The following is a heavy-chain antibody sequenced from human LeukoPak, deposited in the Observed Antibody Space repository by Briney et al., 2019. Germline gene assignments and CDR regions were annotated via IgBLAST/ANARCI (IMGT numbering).Heavy chain of an antibody. CDR1: GGSFSSSSYY. CDR3: ARLDPPSSYDFWSGYFYDAFDI. D-gene: IGHD3-3*01. J-gene: IGHJ3*02. V-gene: IGHV4-39*01. CDR2: IYYSGST. Sequence: SETLSLTCTVSGGSFSSSSYYWGWIRQPPGKGLEWIGSIYYSGSTYYNPSLKSRVTISVDTSKNQISLKLSSVTAAGTAVYYSARLDPPSSYDFWSGYFYDAFDIWGQGTMVTVSS.